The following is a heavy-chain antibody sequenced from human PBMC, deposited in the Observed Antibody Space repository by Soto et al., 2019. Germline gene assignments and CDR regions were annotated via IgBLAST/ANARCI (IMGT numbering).Heavy chain of an antibody. CDR2: INYSGST. CDR3: ARHSYEFWSGYAAWFDP. Sequence: SETLSLTCTVSGGSISSSSYYWGWIRQPPGKGLEWIGSINYSGSTYYNPSLKSRITISVDTSKNQFSLKLSSVTAADTAVYYGARHSYEFWSGYAAWFDPWGQGTLVTVSS. V-gene: IGHV4-39*01. J-gene: IGHJ5*02. D-gene: IGHD3-3*01. CDR1: GGSISSSSYY.